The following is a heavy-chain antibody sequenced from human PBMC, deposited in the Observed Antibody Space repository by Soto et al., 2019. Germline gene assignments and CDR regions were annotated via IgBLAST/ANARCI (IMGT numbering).Heavy chain of an antibody. CDR2: INPNSGGT. V-gene: IGHV1-2*02. Sequence: ASVKVSCKASGYTFTGYYMHWVRQAPGQGLEWMGWINPNSGGTNYAQKFQGRVTMTRDTSISTAYMELSRLRSDDTAVYYCAREVGNDTAMVTANWFDPWGQGTLVTVSS. J-gene: IGHJ5*02. D-gene: IGHD5-18*01. CDR1: GYTFTGYY. CDR3: AREVGNDTAMVTANWFDP.